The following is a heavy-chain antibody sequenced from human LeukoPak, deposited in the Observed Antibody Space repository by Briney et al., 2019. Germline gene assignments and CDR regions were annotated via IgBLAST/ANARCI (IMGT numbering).Heavy chain of an antibody. CDR1: GFTFSSYG. J-gene: IGHJ2*01. Sequence: GRSLRLSCAASGFTFSSYGMPWVRQAPGKGLEWVAVISYDGSNKYYADSVKGRFTISRDNSKNTLYLQMNSLRAEDTAVYYCAKTPGSITFYWYFDLWGRGTLVTVSS. CDR2: ISYDGSNK. CDR3: AKTPGSITFYWYFDL. D-gene: IGHD5-12*01. V-gene: IGHV3-30*18.